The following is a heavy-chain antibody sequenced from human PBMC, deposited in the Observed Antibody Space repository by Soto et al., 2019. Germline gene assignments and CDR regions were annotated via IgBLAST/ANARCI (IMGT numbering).Heavy chain of an antibody. D-gene: IGHD5-18*01. CDR1: GDSITSGSYY. Sequence: SETLSLTCTVSGDSITSGSYYWGWIRQPPGKGLEWIGSIYYSGSTYYNPSLKSRVTISVDTSKNQFSLKLSSVTAADTAVYYCARRYFVFDYWCQETLVTVSS. J-gene: IGHJ4*02. CDR3: ARRYFVFDY. CDR2: IYYSGST. V-gene: IGHV4-39*01.